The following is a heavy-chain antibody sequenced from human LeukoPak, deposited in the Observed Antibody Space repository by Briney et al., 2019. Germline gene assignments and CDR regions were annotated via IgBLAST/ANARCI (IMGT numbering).Heavy chain of an antibody. V-gene: IGHV4-59*08. CDR2: IYYSGTT. CDR3: ARQGYCSSTSCSNWFDP. Sequence: SETLSLTCTVSGGSISSYYWSWIRQPPGKGLEWIWYIYYSGTTNYKPYLKSRLTISVDTSKNQFSLKLSSVTAADTAVYYCARQGYCSSTSCSNWFDPWGQGTLVTVSS. D-gene: IGHD2-2*01. CDR1: GGSISSYY. J-gene: IGHJ5*02.